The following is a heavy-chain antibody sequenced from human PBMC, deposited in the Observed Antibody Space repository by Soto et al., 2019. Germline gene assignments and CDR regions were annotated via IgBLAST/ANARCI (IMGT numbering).Heavy chain of an antibody. Sequence: QVQLVQSGAEVMKPGASVKVSCKASGYTFTSYYMHWVRQAPGQGLEWMGIINPSGGSTRYEQKFKGRVTMTRDTSTSTVYMELSSLRSEDTAVYYCARYSSGWLDFDYWGQGTLVTVSS. CDR3: ARYSSGWLDFDY. J-gene: IGHJ4*02. D-gene: IGHD6-19*01. V-gene: IGHV1-46*01. CDR1: GYTFTSYY. CDR2: INPSGGST.